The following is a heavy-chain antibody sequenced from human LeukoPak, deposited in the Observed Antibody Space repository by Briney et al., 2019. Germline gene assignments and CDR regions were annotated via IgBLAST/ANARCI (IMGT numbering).Heavy chain of an antibody. D-gene: IGHD3-10*01. CDR1: GGSISSYY. V-gene: IGHV4-59*01. CDR3: ARVYYGRSYDYWYFDL. J-gene: IGHJ2*01. Sequence: SETLSLTCTVSGGSISSYYWNWIRQPPGKGLEWIGYIYYSGSTNYNSSLKSRVIISVDTSKNQFSLKLSSVTAADTAVYFCARVYYGRSYDYWYFDLWGRGTLITVSS. CDR2: IYYSGST.